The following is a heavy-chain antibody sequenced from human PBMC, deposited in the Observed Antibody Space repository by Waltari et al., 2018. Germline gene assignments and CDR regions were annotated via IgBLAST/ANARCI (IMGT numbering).Heavy chain of an antibody. Sequence: EVQLVESGGGLVQPGGSLRLSCEASGFTFSAYWMSWVRQAPGKGWEWKASINEVGSDKRYVASVKGRLNISRDNGRNSVYLQMNSLRVEDTAVYYCAKDEGIYDSSGYLDYWGQGTLVTVSS. V-gene: IGHV3-7*01. CDR3: AKDEGIYDSSGYLDY. D-gene: IGHD3-22*01. CDR2: INEVGSDK. CDR1: GFTFSAYW. J-gene: IGHJ4*02.